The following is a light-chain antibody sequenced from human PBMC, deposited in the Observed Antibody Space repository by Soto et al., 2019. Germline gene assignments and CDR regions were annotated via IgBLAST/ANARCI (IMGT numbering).Light chain of an antibody. V-gene: IGLV2-14*01. CDR3: SSYTSSSTRV. CDR2: DVS. Sequence: SMLAPPALLSGAPRASDTLSCTGTSSYVGGYNYVSWYQQHPGKAPKLMIYDVSNRPSGVSNRFSGSKSGNTASLTISGLQAEDEADYYCSSYTSSSTRVFGTGTKVTVL. CDR1: SSYVGGYNY. J-gene: IGLJ1*01.